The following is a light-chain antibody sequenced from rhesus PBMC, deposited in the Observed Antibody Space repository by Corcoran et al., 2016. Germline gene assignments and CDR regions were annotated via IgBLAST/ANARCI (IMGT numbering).Light chain of an antibody. Sequence: DIQMTQSPSSLSASVGDRVTITGQASQGNSNWLAWYQRKPGKALKFLNYAASSLQSGVPSRFSGSGSWTDFTLPLSSLQPEYFATYCFQQQTSHPYSFGQGTKVEIK. CDR1: QGNSNW. CDR2: AAS. CDR3: QQQTSHPYS. V-gene: IGKV1-33*02. J-gene: IGKJ2*01.